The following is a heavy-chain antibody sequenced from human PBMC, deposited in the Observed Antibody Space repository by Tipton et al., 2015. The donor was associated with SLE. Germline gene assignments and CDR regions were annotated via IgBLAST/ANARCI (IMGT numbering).Heavy chain of an antibody. J-gene: IGHJ3*02. Sequence: TLSLTCAVYGASFSGYYWSWIRQPPGKGLEWIGEINHSGSTNYNPSPKSRVTISVDTSKNQFSLKLSSVTAADTAVYYCARVESVDAFDIWGQGTMVTVSS. D-gene: IGHD2/OR15-2a*01. CDR1: GASFSGYY. V-gene: IGHV4-34*09. CDR3: ARVESVDAFDI. CDR2: INHSGST.